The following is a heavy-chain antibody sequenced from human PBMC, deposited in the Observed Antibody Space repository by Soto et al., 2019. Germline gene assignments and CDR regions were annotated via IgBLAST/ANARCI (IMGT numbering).Heavy chain of an antibody. CDR1: GVTFSSET. V-gene: IGHV1-69*01. J-gene: IGHJ4*02. CDR3: ATELGDTPATPFYY. Sequence: QVQLVQSGAEVKKPGSSVKVSCKASGVTFSSETISWVRQATGQGLEWVGGIIPLFGTANYAQKFQGRVTVTAVESTSTLYRDLSSLRSDYTAVYYCATELGDTPATPFYYWGQGTLVTVSS. D-gene: IGHD2-15*01. CDR2: IIPLFGTA.